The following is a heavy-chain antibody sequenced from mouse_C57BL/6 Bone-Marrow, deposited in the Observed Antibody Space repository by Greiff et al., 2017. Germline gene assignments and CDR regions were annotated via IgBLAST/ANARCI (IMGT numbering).Heavy chain of an antibody. CDR1: GYPFTNYW. J-gene: IGHJ2*01. CDR3: ARSKGCDN. V-gene: IGHV1-63*01. Sequence: VKLMESGAELVRPGTSVKMSCKASGYPFTNYWIGWAKQRPGHGLEWIGDIYPGGGYTNYNEKFKGKATLTADKSSSTAYMQFSSLTSENSAIYYCARSKGCDNWGQDTTLTVSS. CDR2: IYPGGGYT.